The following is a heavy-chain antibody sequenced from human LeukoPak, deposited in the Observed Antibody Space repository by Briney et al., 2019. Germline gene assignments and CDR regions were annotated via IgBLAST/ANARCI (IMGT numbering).Heavy chain of an antibody. CDR2: ISSSSSYI. CDR3: ARADLHSAPGLDFDY. Sequence: TGGSLRLSCAASGFTFSSYSMNWVRQAPGKGLEWVSSISSSSSYIYYADSVKGRFTISRDNAKNSLYLQMNSLRAEDTAVYYCARADLHSAPGLDFDYWGQGTLVTVSS. J-gene: IGHJ4*02. D-gene: IGHD1-26*01. CDR1: GFTFSSYS. V-gene: IGHV3-21*01.